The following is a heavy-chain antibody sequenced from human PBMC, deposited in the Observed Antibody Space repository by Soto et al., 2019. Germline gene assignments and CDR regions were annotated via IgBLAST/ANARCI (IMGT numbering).Heavy chain of an antibody. CDR3: AAGGRSAYD. CDR2: ISASGGDT. Sequence: GGSLRLSCAASGFSFSSYAMTWVRQAPGEGLEWVSTISASGGDTYYADSVTGRFTISRDNSKNTPYLQMHSLRCDYTAVYFCAAGGRSAYDWGQGTLVTVSS. D-gene: IGHD6-6*01. V-gene: IGHV3-23*01. J-gene: IGHJ4*02. CDR1: GFSFSSYA.